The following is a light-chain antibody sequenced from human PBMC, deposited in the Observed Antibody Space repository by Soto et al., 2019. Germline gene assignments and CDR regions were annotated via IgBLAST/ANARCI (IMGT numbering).Light chain of an antibody. CDR2: EVS. V-gene: IGLV2-14*01. Sequence: QSALTQPASVSGSPGXXXXISCTGTSSDVGGYNYVSWYQQHPGKARKLMIYEVSNRPSGVSNRFSGSKSGNTASLTISALQAEDEADYYCSSYTSSITRVVFGGGTQLTVL. J-gene: IGLJ2*01. CDR3: SSYTSSITRVV. CDR1: SSDVGGYNY.